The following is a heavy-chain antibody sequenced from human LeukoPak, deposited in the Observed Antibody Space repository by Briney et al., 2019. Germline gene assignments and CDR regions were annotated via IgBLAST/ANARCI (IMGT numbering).Heavy chain of an antibody. CDR2: INSDGSFT. V-gene: IGHV3-74*01. Sequence: GGSLRLSCAASGFTFSSYWMHWVRQAPGRGLVWVSGINSDGSFTTYADSVKGRFTISRDNAKNTLYLQMNSLRAEDTAVYYGARGDGYGYISWGQGTLVTVSS. D-gene: IGHD5-18*01. CDR3: ARGDGYGYIS. CDR1: GFTFSSYW. J-gene: IGHJ5*02.